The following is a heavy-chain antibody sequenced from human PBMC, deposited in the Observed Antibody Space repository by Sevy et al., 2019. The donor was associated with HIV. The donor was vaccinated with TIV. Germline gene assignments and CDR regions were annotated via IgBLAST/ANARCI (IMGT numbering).Heavy chain of an antibody. V-gene: IGHV3-13*01. D-gene: IGHD3-10*01. J-gene: IGHJ6*02. CDR2: IRTAGDT. CDR1: GFTLSSYD. Sequence: GGSLRLSCVASGFTLSSYDIHWVRQATGKGLEWVSVIRTAGDTHYPDSVKGRFTISRENAKNSLYLQMNSLRAGDTAVYYCVREVPGSLYGMDVWGQGTTVTVSS. CDR3: VREVPGSLYGMDV.